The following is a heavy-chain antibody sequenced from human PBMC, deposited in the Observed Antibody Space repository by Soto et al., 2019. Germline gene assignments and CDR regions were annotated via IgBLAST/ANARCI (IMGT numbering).Heavy chain of an antibody. V-gene: IGHV3-23*01. CDR2: ISSSGGSR. CDR1: GLNFNTFA. CDR3: AKDPPSPWNANGVDP. Sequence: GTRSLSCAASGLNFNTFAMIWIRQAPGKGLEWVSHISSSGGSRDYADSVRGRFTISRDNSKNVLFLQMSILRADDTATYYCAKDPPSPWNANGVDPWGKGTLVTASS. D-gene: IGHD1-1*01. J-gene: IGHJ5*02.